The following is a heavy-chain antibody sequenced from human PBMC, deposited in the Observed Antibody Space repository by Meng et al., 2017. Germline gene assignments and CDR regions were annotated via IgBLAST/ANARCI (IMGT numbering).Heavy chain of an antibody. J-gene: IGHJ4*02. CDR1: RGTFSRYT. D-gene: IGHD5-12*01. Sequence: ASVTVSCQASRGTFSRYTISWVRQAPGHGLEWMGWVSAYNGNTNYAQKLQGRVTITTDTSTSTAYMELRILRSDDTAVYYCAKEDAMYGGHGLDYWGQGTLVTVSS. CDR2: VSAYNGNT. CDR3: AKEDAMYGGHGLDY. V-gene: IGHV1-18*01.